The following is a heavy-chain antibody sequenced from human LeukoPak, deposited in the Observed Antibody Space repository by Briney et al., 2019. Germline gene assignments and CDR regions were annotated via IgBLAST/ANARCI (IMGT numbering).Heavy chain of an antibody. CDR1: GFTFSSYG. CDR2: ISYDGSNK. J-gene: IGHJ4*02. CDR3: ARAQTPPYYDFWSGYYLIDY. Sequence: QPGGSLRLSCAASGFTFSSYGMHWVRQAPGKGLEWVAVISYDGSNKYYADSVKGRFTISRDNSKNTLYLQMNSLRAEDTAVYYCARAQTPPYYDFWSGYYLIDYWGQGTLVTVSS. V-gene: IGHV3-30*03. D-gene: IGHD3-3*01.